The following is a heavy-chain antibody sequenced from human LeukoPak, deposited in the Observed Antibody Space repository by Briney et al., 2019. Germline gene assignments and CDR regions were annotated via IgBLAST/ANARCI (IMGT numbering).Heavy chain of an antibody. D-gene: IGHD2-21*01. CDR1: GGSISSYY. CDR3: AGGGEAWFVY. Sequence: PSATLSLTCTVAGGSISSYYWSWIRQPPGKGLEWIGYIYYSGSTNYNPSLKSRVTISVDTSKNQFSLNLSSVTAADTAVYYCAGGGEAWFVYWGQGTLVTVSS. CDR2: IYYSGST. V-gene: IGHV4-59*01. J-gene: IGHJ4*02.